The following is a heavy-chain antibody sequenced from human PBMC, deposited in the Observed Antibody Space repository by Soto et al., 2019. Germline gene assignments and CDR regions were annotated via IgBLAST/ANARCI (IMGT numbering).Heavy chain of an antibody. Sequence: GGSLRFSCAASGFTFSSYAMSWVRQAPGKGLEWVSAISGSGGSTYYADSVKGRFTISRDNSKNTLYLQVNSLRAEDTAVYYCAKDLRGYSYGFDYWGQGTLVTVSS. J-gene: IGHJ4*02. V-gene: IGHV3-23*01. CDR1: GFTFSSYA. CDR2: ISGSGGST. D-gene: IGHD5-18*01. CDR3: AKDLRGYSYGFDY.